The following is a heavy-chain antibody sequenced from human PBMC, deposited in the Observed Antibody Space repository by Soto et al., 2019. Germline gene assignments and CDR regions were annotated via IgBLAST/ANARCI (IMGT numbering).Heavy chain of an antibody. CDR1: GYTFFTYD. Sequence: QVHLVQSGVEVKTPGASVKVSCQASGYTFFTYDISWVRQAPRQGLEWMGWISTYSGDTKYAQKFQGRVTMTTDTSTTKDNLEQMSLRSDDSAVYYCARHHGPTTSENGFTACGLGTLVTVSS. V-gene: IGHV1-18*01. CDR3: ARHHGPTTSENGFTA. CDR2: ISTYSGDT. J-gene: IGHJ5*02. D-gene: IGHD5-12*01.